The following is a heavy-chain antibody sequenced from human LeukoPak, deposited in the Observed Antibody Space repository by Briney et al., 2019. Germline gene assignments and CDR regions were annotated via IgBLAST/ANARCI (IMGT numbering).Heavy chain of an antibody. CDR1: GGSISSNYYY. J-gene: IGHJ4*02. CDR3: ARRSSSWYIKGWDY. CDR2: IYYSGST. D-gene: IGHD6-13*01. Sequence: SETLSLTCTVSGGSISSNYYYWGWIRQPPGKGLEWIGSIYYSGSTYYNPSLKSRVTISVDTSKNQFSLKLSSVTAADTAVYFCARRSSSWYIKGWDYWGQGTLVTVSS. V-gene: IGHV4-39*01.